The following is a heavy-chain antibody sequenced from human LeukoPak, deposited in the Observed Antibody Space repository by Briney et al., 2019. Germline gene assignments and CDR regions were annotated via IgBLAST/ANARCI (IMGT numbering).Heavy chain of an antibody. CDR1: GGSISSGGYY. CDR2: IYYSGST. D-gene: IGHD4-17*01. J-gene: IGHJ4*02. CDR3: ARSTVRGFDY. V-gene: IGHV4-31*03. Sequence: SETLSLTCTVSGGSISSGGYYWSWIRQHPGKGLEWIGYIYYSGSTYYNPSLKSRVTISVDTSKSQFSLKLSSVTAADTAVYYCARSTVRGFDYWGQGTLVTVSS.